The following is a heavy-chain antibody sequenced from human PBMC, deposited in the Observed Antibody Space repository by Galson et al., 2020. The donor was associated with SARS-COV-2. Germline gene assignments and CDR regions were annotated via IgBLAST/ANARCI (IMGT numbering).Heavy chain of an antibody. J-gene: IGHJ6*04. Sequence: SVKVSCKASGGTFITSAISWVRQAPGQGLEWMGGIIPIFGAANYAQKFQGRVTITADESTSTAYMELSSLRSEDTAVYYCARSYGWGTGSAARPYDSYRWDGWGKGTTVTGSS. CDR1: GGTFITSA. CDR2: IIPIFGAA. V-gene: IGHV1-69*13. D-gene: IGHD5-18*01. CDR3: ARSYGWGTGSAARPYDSYRWDG.